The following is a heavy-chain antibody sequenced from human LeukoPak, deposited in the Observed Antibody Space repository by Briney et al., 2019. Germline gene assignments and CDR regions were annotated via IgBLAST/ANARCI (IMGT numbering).Heavy chain of an antibody. D-gene: IGHD6-13*01. J-gene: IGHJ4*02. V-gene: IGHV3-23*01. Sequence: PGESLTLSCAASGFTFSIYAMSWVRQAPGKGPEWVSGISGRSSSTYFSGSVKGRFTISRDNPKHSLSLQMTSLRAEDTAVYYCAKGGGIAAPGGDFDYWGQGTLVTVSS. CDR2: ISGRSSST. CDR3: AKGGGIAAPGGDFDY. CDR1: GFTFSIYA.